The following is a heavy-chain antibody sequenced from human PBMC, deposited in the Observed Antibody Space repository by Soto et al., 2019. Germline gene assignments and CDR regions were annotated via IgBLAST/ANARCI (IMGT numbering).Heavy chain of an antibody. D-gene: IGHD1-26*01. CDR3: GRQAMGVLQVLDDV. V-gene: IGHV4-59*08. CDR2: FRSSGGT. CDR1: GDSISSYN. Sequence: QVQLQESGPGLVKPSETLSLTCTVSGDSISSYNLAWIRQPPGKGLEWIGYFRSSGGTSYNPSLKSRVAISANASTKQLSLTLSSVTAADTAVYYCGRQAMGVLQVLDDVWGQGTTVTVS. J-gene: IGHJ6*02.